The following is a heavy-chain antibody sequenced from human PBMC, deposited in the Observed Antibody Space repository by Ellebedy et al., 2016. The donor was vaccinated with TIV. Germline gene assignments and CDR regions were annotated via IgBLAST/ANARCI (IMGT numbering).Heavy chain of an antibody. D-gene: IGHD1-26*01. J-gene: IGHJ5*02. CDR2: ISGNGRST. Sequence: GGSLRLXXAASGFTFSNYAMTWVRQTPGQGLEWVSGISGNGRSTYYAGSVRGRFTISRDNSKNTLHLQMNSLRVDDTAVYYCAKDHEQLLVPNWFDPWGQGTLVTVSS. CDR1: GFTFSNYA. CDR3: AKDHEQLLVPNWFDP. V-gene: IGHV3-23*01.